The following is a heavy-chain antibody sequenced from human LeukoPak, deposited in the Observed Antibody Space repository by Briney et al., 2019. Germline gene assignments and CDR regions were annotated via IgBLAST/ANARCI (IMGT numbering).Heavy chain of an antibody. D-gene: IGHD3-10*01. V-gene: IGHV3-21*01. Sequence: GGSLRLSCAASGFTFSDCSMNWVRQAPGKGLEWVSSISTSGTYTYYGDSVKGRFTISRDNAKNSLYLQMNSLRAEDTAVYYCAREGREACFDYWGQGTLVTVSS. CDR1: GFTFSDCS. CDR3: AREGREACFDY. J-gene: IGHJ4*02. CDR2: ISTSGTYT.